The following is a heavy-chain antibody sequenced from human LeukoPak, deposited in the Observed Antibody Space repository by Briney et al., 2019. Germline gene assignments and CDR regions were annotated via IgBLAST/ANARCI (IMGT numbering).Heavy chain of an antibody. Sequence: GASVKVSCKASGYTFTGYYMHWVRQAPGQGLEWMGWINPNSGGTNYAQKFQGRVTMTRDTSISTAYMELSRLRSDDTAVYYCARGLSFEDYSLTSIVGATNWGQGTLVTVSS. CDR1: GYTFTGYY. CDR3: ARGLSFEDYSLTSIVGATN. CDR2: INPNSGGT. V-gene: IGHV1-2*02. D-gene: IGHD1-26*01. J-gene: IGHJ4*02.